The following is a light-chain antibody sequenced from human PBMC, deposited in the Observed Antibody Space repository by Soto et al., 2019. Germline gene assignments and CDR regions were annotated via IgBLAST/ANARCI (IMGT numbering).Light chain of an antibody. V-gene: IGLV2-14*03. J-gene: IGLJ1*01. CDR3: TSYTSSSTYV. CDR2: DVS. CDR1: NKEVGGYEY. Sequence: QSAPDQPASVSGSPGQSIAIPCTGKNKEVGGYEYVSWYQHHPGKAPKVMIYDVSYRPSGVSNRFSGSKSGNTASLTISGLQAEDEADYYCTSYTSSSTYVFGTGTKVTVL.